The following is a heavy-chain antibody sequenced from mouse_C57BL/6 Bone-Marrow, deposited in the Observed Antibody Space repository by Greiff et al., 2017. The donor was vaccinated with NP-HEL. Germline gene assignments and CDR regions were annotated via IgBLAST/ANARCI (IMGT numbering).Heavy chain of an antibody. CDR3: ARSALRTWFAY. D-gene: IGHD1-1*01. CDR1: GYTFTSYG. Sequence: QVQLQQSGAELARPGASVKLSCKASGYTFTSYGISWVKQRTGQGLEWIGEIYPRSGNTYYNEKFKGKATLTADESSSTAYMELRSLTSEDSAVYFCARSALRTWFAYWGQGTLVTVSA. V-gene: IGHV1-81*01. CDR2: IYPRSGNT. J-gene: IGHJ3*01.